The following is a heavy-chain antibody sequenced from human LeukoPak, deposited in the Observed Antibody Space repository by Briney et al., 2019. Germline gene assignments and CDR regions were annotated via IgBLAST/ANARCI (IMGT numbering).Heavy chain of an antibody. J-gene: IGHJ1*01. CDR1: GGSISSGGYY. CDR2: IYYSGST. CDR3: ALGYCGGGSCYAREYFQH. D-gene: IGHD2-15*01. V-gene: IGHV4-31*03. Sequence: SETLSLTCTVSGGSISSGGYYWTWIRRHPGNGLEWIGYIYYSGSTYYNPSLKSRVTISVDTSKNQFSLKLSSVTAADTAVYYCALGYCGGGSCYAREYFQHWGQGTLVTVSS.